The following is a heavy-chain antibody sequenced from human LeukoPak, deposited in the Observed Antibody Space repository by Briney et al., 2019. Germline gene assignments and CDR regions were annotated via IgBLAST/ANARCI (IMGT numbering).Heavy chain of an antibody. CDR1: GGTFSSYT. CDR2: IIPILGIA. J-gene: IGHJ4*02. CDR3: ARAGLYSGSYFDY. D-gene: IGHD1-26*01. Sequence: SVKVSCKACGGTFSSYTISWVRQAPGQGLEWMGRIIPILGIANYAQKFQGRVTITADKSTSTAYMELSSLRSEDTAVYYCARAGLYSGSYFDYWGQGTLVTVSS. V-gene: IGHV1-69*02.